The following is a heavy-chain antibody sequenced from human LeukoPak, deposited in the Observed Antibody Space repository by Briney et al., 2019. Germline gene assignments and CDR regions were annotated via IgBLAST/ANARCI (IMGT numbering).Heavy chain of an antibody. CDR3: ARAGWNLFLNF. CDR2: IKEEGSEK. J-gene: IGHJ4*02. V-gene: IGHV3-7*01. CDR1: GFTFNTYW. D-gene: IGHD1-7*01. Sequence: QPGGSQRLSCAASGFTFNTYWMTWVRQAPGMGLEWVANIKEEGSEKNYVDSVKGRFTISRDNAKNSLYLQMNSLRAEDTAVYYCARAGWNLFLNFWGQGTLVTVSS.